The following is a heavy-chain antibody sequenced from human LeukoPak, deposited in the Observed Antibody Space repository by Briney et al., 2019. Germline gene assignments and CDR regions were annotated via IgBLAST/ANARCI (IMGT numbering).Heavy chain of an antibody. J-gene: IGHJ5*02. CDR3: ARDGGVAPHNWFDP. CDR2: IYHSGST. V-gene: IGHV4-4*02. D-gene: IGHD2-8*02. CDR1: GGSPSRSNW. Sequence: NPLGAPSLTCAVSGGSPSRSNWGRWGRPPPRKGLGGVGEIYHSGSTNYNPSLKSRVTISVDTSKNQFSLKLSSVTAADTAVYYCARDGGVAPHNWFDPWGQGTLVTVSS.